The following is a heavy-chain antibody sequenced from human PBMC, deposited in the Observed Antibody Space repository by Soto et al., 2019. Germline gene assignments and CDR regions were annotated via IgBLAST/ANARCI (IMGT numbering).Heavy chain of an antibody. CDR1: GASISNNH. CDR3: ARVPSP. Sequence: SETPSLTCSVSGASISNNHWTWIRQPPGKGLEWIGCMYDSVTTRYGSFFKGRGTVSIDTSKNQFSLKLSSVTAADTAVYYCARVPSPWGQGTLVTVSS. J-gene: IGHJ5*02. CDR2: MYDSVTT. V-gene: IGHV4-59*12.